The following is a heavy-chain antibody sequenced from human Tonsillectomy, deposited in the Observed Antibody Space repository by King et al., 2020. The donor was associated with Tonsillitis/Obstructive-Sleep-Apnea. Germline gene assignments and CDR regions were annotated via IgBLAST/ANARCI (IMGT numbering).Heavy chain of an antibody. CDR1: GFTFSTYS. CDR2: ISLSGRTI. CDR3: ARDRTDFWSGRAGRYMDV. V-gene: IGHV3-48*02. Sequence: DVQLVESGGGLVQPGGSLRLSCAASGFTFSTYSFDWVRQAPGKGLEWVSHISLSGRTIYYADSVKGRFSISRDNAKNSGYLQMNSLRDEDTAVYYCARDRTDFWSGRAGRYMDVWGKGTTLTVSS. D-gene: IGHD3-3*01. J-gene: IGHJ6*03.